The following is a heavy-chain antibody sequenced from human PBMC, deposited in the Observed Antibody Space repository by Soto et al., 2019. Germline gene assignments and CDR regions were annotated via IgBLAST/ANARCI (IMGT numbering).Heavy chain of an antibody. CDR2: ISAYNGNT. CDR3: ARVGSGWSRGYYFDY. Sequence: GASVKVSCKASGYTFTSYGISWVRQAPGQGLEWMGWISAYNGNTNYAQKLQGRVTMTTDTSTSTAYMELRSLRSDDTAVYYCARVGSGWSRGYYFDYWGQGTLVTVSS. D-gene: IGHD6-19*01. CDR1: GYTFTSYG. V-gene: IGHV1-18*01. J-gene: IGHJ4*02.